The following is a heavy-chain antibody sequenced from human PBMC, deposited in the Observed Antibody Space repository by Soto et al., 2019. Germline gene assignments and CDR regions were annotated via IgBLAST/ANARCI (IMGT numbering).Heavy chain of an antibody. CDR1: GGSINTDSW. V-gene: IGHV4-4*02. D-gene: IGHD6-6*01. CDR3: ASREEARPF. CDR2: IHRSRGT. Sequence: SETLSLTCAVSGGSINTDSWWTWVRQPPGKGLEWIGEIHRSRGTNYNSSLKSRVTISIDGSTNHFSLRLYSVTAADTAVYYCASREEARPFWGQGTLVTVSS. J-gene: IGHJ4*02.